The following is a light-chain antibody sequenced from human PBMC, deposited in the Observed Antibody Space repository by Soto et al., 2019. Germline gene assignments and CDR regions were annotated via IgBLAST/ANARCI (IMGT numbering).Light chain of an antibody. Sequence: DIVMTQSPLSLPVTPGEPASISCRSGQTLLHSNGYNYLHWYLQKPGQSPQLLIYLGSNRASGVPDRFSGSGSGTDFTLKISGVEAEDVGIYYCMQALQTPYTFGQGTKLEIK. CDR2: LGS. V-gene: IGKV2-28*01. CDR3: MQALQTPYT. J-gene: IGKJ2*01. CDR1: QTLLHSNGYNY.